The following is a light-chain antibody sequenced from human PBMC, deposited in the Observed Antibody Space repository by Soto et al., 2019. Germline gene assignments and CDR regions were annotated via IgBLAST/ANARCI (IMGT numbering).Light chain of an antibody. CDR1: SSDIGSYNL. Sequence: QSALTQPASVSGSPGQSITISCTGTSSDIGSYNLVSWYQKHPGKAPKLIIYEVSNRPSGVSDRFSGSKSGNTASLTISGLQAEDEADYYCCSYGGSSAFVYVFGTGTKLTVL. CDR2: EVS. CDR3: CSYGGSSAFVYV. J-gene: IGLJ1*01. V-gene: IGLV2-23*02.